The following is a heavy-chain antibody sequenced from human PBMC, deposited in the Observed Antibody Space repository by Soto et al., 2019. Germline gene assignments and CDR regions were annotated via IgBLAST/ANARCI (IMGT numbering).Heavy chain of an antibody. CDR2: IYYSGST. CDR1: GGSISSSSYY. J-gene: IGHJ4*02. CDR3: ARMEQQSTFDY. V-gene: IGHV4-39*01. D-gene: IGHD6-13*01. Sequence: PSETLSLTCIVSGGSISSSSYYWGWIRQPPGKGLEWIGNIYYSGSTSYNPSFNSRVTIFVDTSKNQFSLKLNSVTAADTAVYYCARMEQQSTFDYWGQGTLVTVSS.